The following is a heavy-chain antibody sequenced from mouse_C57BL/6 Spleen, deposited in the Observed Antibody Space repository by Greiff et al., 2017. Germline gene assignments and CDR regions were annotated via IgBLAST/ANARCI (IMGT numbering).Heavy chain of an antibody. D-gene: IGHD1-1*01. CDR1: GYTFTSYW. J-gene: IGHJ1*03. V-gene: IGHV1-69*01. Sequence: QVQLQQPGAELVMPGASVKLSCKASGYTFTSYWMHWVKQRPGQGLEWIGEIDPSDSYTNYNQKFKGKSTLTVAKSSSTAYMQLSSLTSEDSAVYYCARHYYGSTRYFDVWGTGTTVTVSS. CDR2: IDPSDSYT. CDR3: ARHYYGSTRYFDV.